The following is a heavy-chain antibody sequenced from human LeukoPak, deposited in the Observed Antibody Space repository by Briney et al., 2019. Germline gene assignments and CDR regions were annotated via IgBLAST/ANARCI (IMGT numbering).Heavy chain of an antibody. Sequence: SETLSLTCTVSGGSISSHYWSWIRQPPGKGLEWIGYIYYSGSTNYNPSLKSRVTISVDTSKNQFSLKLSSVTAADTAVYYCARASGIVTPAMFGYWGQGSLVTVCS. D-gene: IGHD3-22*01. J-gene: IGHJ4*02. CDR1: GGSISSHY. V-gene: IGHV4-59*11. CDR2: IYYSGST. CDR3: ARASGIVTPAMFGY.